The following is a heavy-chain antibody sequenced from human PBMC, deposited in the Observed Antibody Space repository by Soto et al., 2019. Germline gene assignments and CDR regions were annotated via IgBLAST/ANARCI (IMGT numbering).Heavy chain of an antibody. CDR3: AKDSSSWYFDY. Sequence: GGSLRLSCAASGFTFSSYGMNWVRQAPGKGLEWVAVISYDGSNKYYADSVKGRFTISRDNSKNTLYLQMNSLRAEDTAVYYCAKDSSSWYFDYWGQGTLVTVSS. D-gene: IGHD6-13*01. V-gene: IGHV3-30*18. J-gene: IGHJ4*02. CDR1: GFTFSSYG. CDR2: ISYDGSNK.